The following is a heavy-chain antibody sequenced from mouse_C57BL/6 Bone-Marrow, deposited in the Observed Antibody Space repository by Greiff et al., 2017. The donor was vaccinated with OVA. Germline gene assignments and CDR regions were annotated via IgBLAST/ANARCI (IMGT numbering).Heavy chain of an antibody. CDR3: TLITLFDY. V-gene: IGHV14-4*01. CDR1: GFNIKDDY. J-gene: IGHJ2*01. Sequence: VQLQQSGAELVRPGASVKLSCTASGFNIKDDYMHWVKQRPEQGLEWIGWIDPENGDTEYASKFQGKATITADTSSNTAYLQLSSLTSEDTAVYYCTLITLFDYWGQGTTLTVSS. D-gene: IGHD1-1*01. CDR2: IDPENGDT.